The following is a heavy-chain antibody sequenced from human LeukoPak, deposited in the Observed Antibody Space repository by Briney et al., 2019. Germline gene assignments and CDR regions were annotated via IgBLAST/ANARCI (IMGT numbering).Heavy chain of an antibody. CDR2: ISGSGVTT. Sequence: GGSLRLSCVASGFTFSSYAMSWVRQAPGKGLEWVSAISGSGVTTHYAGSVKGRFSISRDNSKNTLYLQMNSLRAEDTAVYYCARDRLFRNWNDPYYFDYWGQGTLVTVSS. CDR3: ARDRLFRNWNDPYYFDY. J-gene: IGHJ4*02. D-gene: IGHD1-1*01. V-gene: IGHV3-23*01. CDR1: GFTFSSYA.